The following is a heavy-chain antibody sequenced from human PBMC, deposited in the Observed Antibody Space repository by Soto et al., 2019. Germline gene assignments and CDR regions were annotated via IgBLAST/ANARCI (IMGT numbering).Heavy chain of an antibody. D-gene: IGHD2-2*01. CDR2: IYYTGNT. CDR3: ARATYDSSTYYLDY. Sequence: SETLSLTCTLSGASISGGDYYWTWIRQPPGKGLEWIESIYYTGNTYYNPSLQSRAFISVDPSDNQFSLKLGSMTAADTAIYYCARATYDSSTYYLDYWGQGTLVTVSS. J-gene: IGHJ4*02. CDR1: GASISGGDYY. V-gene: IGHV4-30-4*01.